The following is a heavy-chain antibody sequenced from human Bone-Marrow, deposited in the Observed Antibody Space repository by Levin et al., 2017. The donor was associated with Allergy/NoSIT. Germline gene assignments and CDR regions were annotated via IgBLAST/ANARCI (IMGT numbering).Heavy chain of an antibody. CDR3: VRVFMFGGHYYRGMDV. Sequence: SSQTLSLTCAVSGDSISSRHWWSWVRQAPRKGLEWIGEIYHEGGTNYNPSLRSRLSISVDKSKNQFSLRLTSVTAADTAVYYCVRVFMFGGHYYRGMDVWGPGTTVAVSS. V-gene: IGHV4-4*02. CDR1: GDSISSRHW. CDR2: IYHEGGT. J-gene: IGHJ6*02. D-gene: IGHD3-16*01.